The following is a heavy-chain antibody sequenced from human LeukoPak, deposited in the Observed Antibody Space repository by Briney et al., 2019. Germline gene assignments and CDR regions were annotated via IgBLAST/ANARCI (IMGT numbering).Heavy chain of an antibody. CDR2: IYHSGST. J-gene: IGHJ5*02. D-gene: IGHD2-2*01. CDR3: ARDCSSTSCYSQRFDP. V-gene: IGHV4-38-2*02. Sequence: SETLSLTCTVSGYSISSGYYWGWIRQPPGKGLEWIGSIYHSGSTYYNPSLKSRVTISVDTSKNQFSLKLSSVTAADTAVYHCARDCSSTSCYSQRFDPWGQGTLVTVSS. CDR1: GYSISSGYY.